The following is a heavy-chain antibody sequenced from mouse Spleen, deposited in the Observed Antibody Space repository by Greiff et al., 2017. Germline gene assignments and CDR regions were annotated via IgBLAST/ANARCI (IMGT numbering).Heavy chain of an antibody. CDR3: ASPYYGDHGGFAY. Sequence: VQVVESGPGLVAPSQSLSITCTISGFSLTSYGVHWVRQPPGKGLEWLVVIWSDGSTTYNSALKSRLSISKDNSKSQVFLKVNSLQADDTAMYYCASPYYGDHGGFAYWGQGTLVTVSA. CDR2: IWSDGST. J-gene: IGHJ3*01. CDR1: GFSLTSYG. D-gene: IGHD2-13*01. V-gene: IGHV2-6-1*01.